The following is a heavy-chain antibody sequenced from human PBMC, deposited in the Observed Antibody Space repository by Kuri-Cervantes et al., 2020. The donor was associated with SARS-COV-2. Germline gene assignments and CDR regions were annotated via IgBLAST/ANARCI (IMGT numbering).Heavy chain of an antibody. CDR1: GFTFSSYA. D-gene: IGHD5-24*01. V-gene: IGHV3-30-3*01. J-gene: IGHJ4*02. CDR2: ISYDGSNK. Sequence: GGSLRLSCAASGFTFSSYAMHWVRQAPGKGLEWVAVISYDGSNKYYADSVKGRFTISRDNSKNTLYLQMNSLRAEDTAVYYCARDARRDEGYYFDYWGQGTLVTVSS. CDR3: ARDARRDEGYYFDY.